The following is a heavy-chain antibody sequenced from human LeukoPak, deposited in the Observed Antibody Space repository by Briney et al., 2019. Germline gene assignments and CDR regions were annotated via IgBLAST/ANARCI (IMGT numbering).Heavy chain of an antibody. V-gene: IGHV3-23*01. D-gene: IGHD3-22*01. CDR2: ISGSGSST. CDR3: TRTRWTSGYYFGY. Sequence: GGSLRLSCAASGFTFNNYAMGWVRQAPGKGLEWVSAISGSGSSTYYTDSVKGRFTISRDNSKNTLFLQMNSLRVEDTTVYYCTRTRWTSGYYFGYWGQGTLVTVSS. J-gene: IGHJ4*02. CDR1: GFTFNNYA.